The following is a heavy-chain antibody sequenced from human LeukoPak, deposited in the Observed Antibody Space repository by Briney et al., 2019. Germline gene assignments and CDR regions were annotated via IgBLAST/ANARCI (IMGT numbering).Heavy chain of an antibody. D-gene: IGHD1-26*01. CDR3: ARAGRSGNYGYYFDY. Sequence: SETLSLTCSIYGESFSDYYSKWIRKSPGKGLEWIGYIYYSGSTYYNPSLKSRVTISLDTSKDQFSLKLPSVTAADTAVHYCARAGRSGNYGYYFDYWGQGTLVTVSS. CDR2: IYYSGST. CDR1: GESFSDYY. J-gene: IGHJ4*02. V-gene: IGHV4-59*01.